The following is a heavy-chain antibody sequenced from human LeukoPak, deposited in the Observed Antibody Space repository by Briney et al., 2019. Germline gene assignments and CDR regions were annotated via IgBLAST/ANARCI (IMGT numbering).Heavy chain of an antibody. V-gene: IGHV3-7*01. CDR1: GFTFSSYW. CDR2: IKQDGSEK. Sequence: GGSLRLSCAASGFTFSSYWMSWVRQAPGKGLEWVANIKQDGSEKYYVDSVKGRFTISRDNAKNSLYLQMNSLRAEDTAVYYCARDKVAGNYYDSSGYYRANSGFDYWGQGTLVTVSS. J-gene: IGHJ4*02. D-gene: IGHD3-22*01. CDR3: ARDKVAGNYYDSSGYYRANSGFDY.